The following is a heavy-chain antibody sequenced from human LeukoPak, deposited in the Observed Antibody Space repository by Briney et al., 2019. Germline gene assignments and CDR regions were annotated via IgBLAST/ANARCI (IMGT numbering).Heavy chain of an antibody. Sequence: NPSETLSLTYAVYGGSFSGYYWTWIRQPPGKGLEWIGEINRGGDTNYNPSLKSRVTISVDTSKTQVSLKLSSVTAADTAVYYCARGVGSGSYFFNWGQGTLVTVSS. CDR2: INRGGDT. V-gene: IGHV4-34*01. CDR3: ARGVGSGSYFFN. D-gene: IGHD1-26*01. J-gene: IGHJ4*02. CDR1: GGSFSGYY.